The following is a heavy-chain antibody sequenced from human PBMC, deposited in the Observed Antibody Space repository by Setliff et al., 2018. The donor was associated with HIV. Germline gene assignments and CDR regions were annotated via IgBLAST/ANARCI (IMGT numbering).Heavy chain of an antibody. Sequence: PGGSLRLSCAASGFTFSSYSMNWVRQAPGKGLEWVSSISSSSSYIYYADSVKGRFTISRDNAKNTLYLQMNSLRAEDTAFYYCARGRGGGPDVFDIWGQGTMVTVSS. CDR1: GFTFSSYS. CDR2: ISSSSSYI. D-gene: IGHD2-15*01. J-gene: IGHJ3*02. CDR3: ARGRGGGPDVFDI. V-gene: IGHV3-21*01.